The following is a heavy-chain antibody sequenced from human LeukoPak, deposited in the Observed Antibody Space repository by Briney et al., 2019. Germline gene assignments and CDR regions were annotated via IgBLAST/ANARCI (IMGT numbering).Heavy chain of an antibody. Sequence: GGSLRLSCAASGFTFSSFAMSWVRQAPGKGLEWVSTITDSGDTTYSADSVKGRFTISRDSSKNTLYLQMNSLRAEDTAIYYCAKGVPDYIHYFDYWGQGTLVTVSS. CDR3: AKGVPDYIHYFDY. CDR1: GFTFSSFA. CDR2: ITDSGDTT. J-gene: IGHJ4*02. D-gene: IGHD3-10*01. V-gene: IGHV3-23*01.